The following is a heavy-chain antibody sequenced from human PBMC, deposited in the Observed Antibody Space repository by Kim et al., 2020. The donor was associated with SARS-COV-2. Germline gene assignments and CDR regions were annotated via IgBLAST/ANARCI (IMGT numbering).Heavy chain of an antibody. D-gene: IGHD5-12*01. CDR2: ISYDGSNK. V-gene: IGHV3-30*18. J-gene: IGHJ6*02. CDR1: GFTFSSYG. Sequence: GGSLRLSCAASGFTFSSYGMHWVRQAPGKGLEWVAGISYDGSNKYYADSVKGRFTISRDNSKNTLYLQMNSLRAEDTAVYYCAKVIDSGYDSGPYYYGMDVWGQGTTVTVSS. CDR3: AKVIDSGYDSGPYYYGMDV.